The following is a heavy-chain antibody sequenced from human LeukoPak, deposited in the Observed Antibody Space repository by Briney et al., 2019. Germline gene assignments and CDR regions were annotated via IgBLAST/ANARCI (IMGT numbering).Heavy chain of an antibody. CDR3: ARVAHYYSSGSYYLDY. J-gene: IGHJ4*02. D-gene: IGHD3-10*01. CDR1: GFTFSGYS. V-gene: IGHV3-21*01. Sequence: GGSLRLSCAASGFTFSGYSMNWVRQAPGKGLEWVSSISSSSSYIYYADSVKGRFTISRDNAKNSLYLQMNSLRAEDTAVYYCARVAHYYSSGSYYLDYWGQGTLVTVSS. CDR2: ISSSSSYI.